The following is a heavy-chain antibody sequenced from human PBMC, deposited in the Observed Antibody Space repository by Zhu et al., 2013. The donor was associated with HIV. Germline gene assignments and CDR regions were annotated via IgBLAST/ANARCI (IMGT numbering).Heavy chain of an antibody. CDR1: GGSFSSYA. D-gene: IGHD2-2*01. V-gene: IGHV1-69*06. CDR3: ARESFHCSSTSCYGDHSNRGYYYGMDV. J-gene: IGHJ6*02. CDR2: IIPIFGTA. Sequence: QVQLVQSGAEVKKPGSSVKVSCKASGGSFSSYAISWVRQAPGQGLEWMGGIIPIFGTANYAQKFQGRVTITADKSTSTAYMELSSLRSEDTAVYYCARESFHCSSTSCYGDHSNRGYYYGMDVWGQGTTVTVSS.